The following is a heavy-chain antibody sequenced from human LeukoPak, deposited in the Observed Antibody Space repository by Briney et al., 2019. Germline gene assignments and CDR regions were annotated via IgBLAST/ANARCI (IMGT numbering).Heavy chain of an antibody. D-gene: IGHD6-13*01. CDR2: INPNSGGT. CDR1: GYTFPGYY. CDR3: ARDRGIAAAGLIDY. J-gene: IGHJ4*02. V-gene: IGHV1-2*02. Sequence: GASLKVSCKASGYTFPGYYMHWGRQAPGQGLEGMGWINPNSGGTNYAQKFQGRVTMTRDTSISTAYMELSRLRSDDTAVYYCARDRGIAAAGLIDYWGQGTLVTVSS.